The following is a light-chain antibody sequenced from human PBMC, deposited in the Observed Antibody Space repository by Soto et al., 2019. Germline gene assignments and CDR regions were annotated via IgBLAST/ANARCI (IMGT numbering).Light chain of an antibody. Sequence: QSALTQPASVSGSPGQSITISCTGTSSDVGGYKYVSWYQQHPGKAPKLMIYKGSKRPSGVSNRFSGSKSGNTASLTVSGLQAEDEAHYYCCSYARSSTSVFGGGTKLTVL. J-gene: IGLJ3*02. CDR2: KGS. V-gene: IGLV2-23*01. CDR1: SSDVGGYKY. CDR3: CSYARSSTSV.